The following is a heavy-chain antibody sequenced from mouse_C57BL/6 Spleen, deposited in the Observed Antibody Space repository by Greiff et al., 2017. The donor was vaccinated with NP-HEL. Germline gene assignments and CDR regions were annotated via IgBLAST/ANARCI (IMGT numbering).Heavy chain of an antibody. V-gene: IGHV2-2*01. CDR1: GFSLTSYG. CDR3: ARGLYYDSAWFAY. J-gene: IGHJ3*01. CDR2: IWSGGST. Sequence: VQLQQSGPGLVQPSQSLSITCTVSGFSLTSYGVHWVRQSPGKGLEWLGVIWSGGSTDYNAAFISRLSISKDNSKSQVFFKMNSLQADDTAIYYCARGLYYDSAWFAYWGQGTLVTVSA. D-gene: IGHD2-4*01.